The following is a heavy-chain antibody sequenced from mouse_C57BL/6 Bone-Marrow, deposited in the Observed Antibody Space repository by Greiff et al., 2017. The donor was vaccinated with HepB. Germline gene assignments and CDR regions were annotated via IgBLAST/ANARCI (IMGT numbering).Heavy chain of an antibody. V-gene: IGHV1-85*01. J-gene: IGHJ1*03. CDR1: GYTFTSYD. Sequence: VQLQHSGPELVKPGASVKLSCKASGYTFTSYDINWVKQRPGQGLEWIGWIYPRDGSTKYNEKFKGKATLTVDTSSSTAYMELHSLTSEDSAVYYCARTPLYDYDEGRLYWDFDVWGTGTTVTVSS. CDR3: ARTPLYDYDEGRLYWDFDV. CDR2: IYPRDGST. D-gene: IGHD2-4*01.